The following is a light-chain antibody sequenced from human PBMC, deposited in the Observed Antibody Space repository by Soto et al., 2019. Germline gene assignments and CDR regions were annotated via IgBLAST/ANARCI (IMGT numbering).Light chain of an antibody. CDR2: AIS. Sequence: DIQMTQSPSSLYASVGDSVTITCRASQTMSNFLHWYQQKPGKATKVLIYAISNLKSGVPSRFSGSGCGTDFTLNISSLQPEDVATDYWQQSQRTPYTFGQGTKVEIK. CDR3: QQSQRTPYT. CDR1: QTMSNF. V-gene: IGKV1-39*01. J-gene: IGKJ2*01.